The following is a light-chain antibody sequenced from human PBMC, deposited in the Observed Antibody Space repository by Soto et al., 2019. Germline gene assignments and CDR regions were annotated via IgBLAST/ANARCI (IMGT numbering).Light chain of an antibody. V-gene: IGKV3-20*01. CDR1: QSVSSSD. J-gene: IGKJ2*01. CDR2: GAS. CDR3: QQYGGSPLYT. Sequence: EIVLTQSPGTLSLSPGDRATLSCRASQSVSSSDLAWYQQKPGQAPSLLIYGASTRATGIPDRFSGSGSGTDFTLTISRLEPADFAVYYCQQYGGSPLYTFGQGTKLEIK.